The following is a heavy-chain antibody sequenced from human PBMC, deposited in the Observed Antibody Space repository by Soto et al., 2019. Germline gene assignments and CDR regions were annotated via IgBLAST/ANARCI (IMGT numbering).Heavy chain of an antibody. CDR2: ISDSSRSTI. V-gene: IGHV3-48*01. J-gene: IGHJ5*02. D-gene: IGHD6-13*01. Sequence: PGGSLRLSCAASGFTFISYSMNWVRQAPGKGLQWISYISDSSRSTIHYADSVKGRFTISRDNSKNTLYLQMNSLRAEDTAVYYCAKATYSSSWYRGCWFDPWGQGTLVTVSS. CDR1: GFTFISYS. CDR3: AKATYSSSWYRGCWFDP.